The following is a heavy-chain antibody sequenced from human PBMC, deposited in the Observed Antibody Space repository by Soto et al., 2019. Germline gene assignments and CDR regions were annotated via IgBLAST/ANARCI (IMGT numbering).Heavy chain of an antibody. Sequence: QVQLQESGPGLVKPSETLSLTCTVSGVSISSYYWSWIRQPPGKGLEWVGYIHYSGNTNYNPSLKSRVTISIDASKTQFSLELSSVTAADSAVYFCARGIGQQLPPLDWGQGTLVTVSS. V-gene: IGHV4-59*01. CDR3: ARGIGQQLPPLD. CDR2: IHYSGNT. J-gene: IGHJ4*02. D-gene: IGHD6-13*01. CDR1: GVSISSYY.